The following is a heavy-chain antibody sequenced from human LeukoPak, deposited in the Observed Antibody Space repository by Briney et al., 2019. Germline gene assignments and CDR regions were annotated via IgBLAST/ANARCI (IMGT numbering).Heavy chain of an antibody. Sequence: GASVKVSCKASGYTFTGYYMHWVRQAPGQGLEWMGWINPNSGGTNYAQKFQGRVTMTRDTSISTAYMELSRLRSDDTAVYYCARDXATIFGVVIWVPNWFDPWGQGTLVTVSS. CDR2: INPNSGGT. J-gene: IGHJ5*02. CDR3: ARDXATIFGVVIWVPNWFDP. D-gene: IGHD3-3*01. V-gene: IGHV1-2*02. CDR1: GYTFTGYY.